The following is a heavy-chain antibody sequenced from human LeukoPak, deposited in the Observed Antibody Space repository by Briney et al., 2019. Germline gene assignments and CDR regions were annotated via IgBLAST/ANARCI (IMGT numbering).Heavy chain of an antibody. D-gene: IGHD6-19*01. J-gene: IGHJ4*02. CDR3: ARDLKTGWAHDY. V-gene: IGHV3-66*01. Sequence: GGSLRLSCAASGFTFSGYAMNWVRQAPGKGLEWVSAIYSDGSTYYADSVKGRFTISRDNSKNTMYLQMNSLRAEDTAVYYCARDLKTGWAHDYWGQGTLVTVSS. CDR1: GFTFSGYA. CDR2: IYSDGST.